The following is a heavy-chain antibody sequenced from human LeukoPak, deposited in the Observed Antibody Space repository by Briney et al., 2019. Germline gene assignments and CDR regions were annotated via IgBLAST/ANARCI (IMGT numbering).Heavy chain of an antibody. CDR2: IYHSGST. J-gene: IGHJ4*02. CDR1: GYSISSGYY. Sequence: ASETLSLTCAVSGYSISSGYYWGWIRQPPGKGLEWIGSIYHSGSTYYNLSLKSRVTISVDTSKNQFSLKLSSVTAADTAVYYCARDDDCSGGSCYSIADYWGQGTLVTVSS. CDR3: ARDDDCSGGSCYSIADY. D-gene: IGHD2-15*01. V-gene: IGHV4-38-2*02.